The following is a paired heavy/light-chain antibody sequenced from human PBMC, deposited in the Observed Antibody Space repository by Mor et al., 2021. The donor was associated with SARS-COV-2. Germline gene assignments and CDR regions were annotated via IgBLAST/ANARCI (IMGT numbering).Light chain of an antibody. J-gene: IGKJ4*01. CDR1: QTLLYTSNKKNS. Sequence: EIVMTQSPDSLALSLGERATINCKSSQTLLYTSNKKNSLAWYQQKPGQPPKVLIYWASTREFEVPDRFSGSGSGTDFTLTITNLQAEDVAVYYCQQYHSLPLTFGGGTKVEIK. CDR2: WAS. CDR3: QQYHSLPLT. V-gene: IGKV4-1*01.
Heavy chain of an antibody. CDR1: NYPMEDDYY. V-gene: IGHV4-38-2*01. CDR2: IYHTGTT. CDR3: ALSRGSAWYGYLDP. D-gene: IGHD6-19*01. Sequence: QMQLRESGPGLVKASETLSLTCSVSNYPMEDDYYWAWIRQSPEKGLEWIGSIYHTGTTFYNPSLGSRVRISIDTAENQFSLKLSSVTAADTAKYYCALSRGSAWYGYLDPWGQGTLVTVSS. J-gene: IGHJ5*02.